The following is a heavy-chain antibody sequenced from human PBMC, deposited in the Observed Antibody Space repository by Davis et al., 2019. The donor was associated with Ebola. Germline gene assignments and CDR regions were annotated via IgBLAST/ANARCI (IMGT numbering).Heavy chain of an antibody. CDR1: RLTFSSYA. J-gene: IGHJ4*02. V-gene: IGHV3-23*01. CDR3: ARGRGRPVYSSSWTSFDY. Sequence: GESLKISCAASRLTFSSYAMSWVRQAPGKGLEWVSTISGSGTYTYYADSVKGRFTISRDNSKNTLYLQMNSLRAEDTAVYYCARGRGRPVYSSSWTSFDYWGQGTLVTVSS. D-gene: IGHD6-13*01. CDR2: ISGSGTYT.